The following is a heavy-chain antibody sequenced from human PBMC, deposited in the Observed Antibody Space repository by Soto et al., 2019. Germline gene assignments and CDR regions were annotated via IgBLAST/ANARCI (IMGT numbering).Heavy chain of an antibody. D-gene: IGHD2-2*01. CDR3: ARGYCSIPSCYYEKKINYNYYGRDV. CDR2: IIPIFGTA. Sequence: ASVKVSCKASGGTFSSYAISWVRQAPGQGLEWMGGIIPIFGTANYAQKFQGRVTITADESTSTAYMELSSLRSEDTAVYYCARGYCSIPSCYYEKKINYNYYGRDVGAKGTRVTVPS. J-gene: IGHJ6*04. V-gene: IGHV1-69*13. CDR1: GGTFSSYA.